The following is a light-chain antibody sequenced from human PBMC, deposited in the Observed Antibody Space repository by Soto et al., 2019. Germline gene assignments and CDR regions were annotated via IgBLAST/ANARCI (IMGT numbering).Light chain of an antibody. Sequence: IVLTQSPGTLSLSPGERVTLSCRASQTISRNYLAWYQQKPGLAPRLIMYHGSRRAAGTPDRFSGSGSGTDFSLTISRLEPEDFAIYYCQPYNNWPLTFGGGTKVDIK. CDR1: QTISRNY. V-gene: IGKV3D-20*02. J-gene: IGKJ4*01. CDR3: QPYNNWPLT. CDR2: HGS.